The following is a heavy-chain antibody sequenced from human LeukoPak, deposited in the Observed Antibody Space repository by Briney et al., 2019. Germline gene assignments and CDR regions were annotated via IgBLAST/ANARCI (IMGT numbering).Heavy chain of an antibody. J-gene: IGHJ3*02. CDR3: ARKDFSDAFDI. CDR1: DGSLSGHY. Sequence: SETLSLTCTVSDGSLSGHYWSWVRQPPGKGLESIGFVYYSGSTNYNPSLKGRVTISLDTSKNQFSLKLSSVTAADTAVYYCARKDFSDAFDIWGQGTMVTVSS. D-gene: IGHD3-3*01. V-gene: IGHV4-59*11. CDR2: VYYSGST.